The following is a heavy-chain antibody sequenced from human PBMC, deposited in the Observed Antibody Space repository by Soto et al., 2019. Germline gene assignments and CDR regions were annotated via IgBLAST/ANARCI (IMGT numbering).Heavy chain of an antibody. CDR1: GGTFSSYT. J-gene: IGHJ6*02. CDR3: ARSTLWCGENGMDV. Sequence: QVQLVQSGAEVKKPGSSVKVSCKASGGTFSSYTISWVRQAPGQGLEWMGRIIPILGIAKYAQKFQGRVTITADKSTSTAYMELSSLRSEDTAVYYCARSTLWCGENGMDVWGQGTTVTVSS. CDR2: IIPILGIA. D-gene: IGHD3-10*01. V-gene: IGHV1-69*02.